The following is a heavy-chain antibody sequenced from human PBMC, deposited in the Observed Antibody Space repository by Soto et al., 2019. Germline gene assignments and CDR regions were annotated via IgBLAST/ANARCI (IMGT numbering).Heavy chain of an antibody. CDR3: AMVDVYVTPSPQDF. J-gene: IGHJ6*02. V-gene: IGHV1-18*01. CDR1: GYTFTRYG. Sequence: QVQLVQSGAEVKNPGASVKVYCKASGYTFTRYGIGWARQAPGQGLEWMGWINTYNGNTNYAQNVQGRVTLTTETCTSTAYMELRSLRSNDTAIYYCAMVDVYVTPSPQDFWGQGTTFIVSS. D-gene: IGHD3-16*01. CDR2: INTYNGNT.